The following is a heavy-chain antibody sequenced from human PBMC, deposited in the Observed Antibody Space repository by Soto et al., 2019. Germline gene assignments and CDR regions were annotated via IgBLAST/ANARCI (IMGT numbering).Heavy chain of an antibody. CDR3: ARDLLGYCGGGSCDTDAFDI. Sequence: GASVQVSCKPSRCTFSSYAICWVRQAPGPGLEWRGGIIPIFGTANYAQKFQGRVTITADEATSTAYMELSSLRSEDTAVYYCARDLLGYCGGGSCDTDAFDIWGQGTMVTVSS. J-gene: IGHJ3*02. D-gene: IGHD2-15*01. V-gene: IGHV1-69*13. CDR2: IIPIFGTA. CDR1: RCTFSSYA.